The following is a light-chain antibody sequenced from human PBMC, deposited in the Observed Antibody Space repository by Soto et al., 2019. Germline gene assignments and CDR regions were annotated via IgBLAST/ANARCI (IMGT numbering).Light chain of an antibody. CDR3: SSYASRGTKV. J-gene: IGLJ1*01. CDR2: EVT. V-gene: IGLV2-14*01. Sequence: QSALTQPASVSGSPGQSITISCTGTSSDVGGYGYVSWYQQQPGKAPKLIIYEVTNRPSGISSRFSASKSGNTASLTISGLQAEDEADYYCSSYASRGTKVFGAGTKVTVL. CDR1: SSDVGGYGY.